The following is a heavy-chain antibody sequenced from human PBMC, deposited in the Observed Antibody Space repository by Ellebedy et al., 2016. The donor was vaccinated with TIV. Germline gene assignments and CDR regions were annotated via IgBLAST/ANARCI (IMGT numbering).Heavy chain of an antibody. J-gene: IGHJ4*02. Sequence: GESLKISCAASGFTFSTYWMGWVRQAAGKGLEWVANTKQDGSEKYYVDSVMGRFTISRDNAKNTLYLQMNSLRAEDTAVYYCVRGGCSGGSCYPWGYWGQGSLVTVSS. CDR1: GFTFSTYW. CDR3: VRGGCSGGSCYPWGY. CDR2: TKQDGSEK. D-gene: IGHD2-15*01. V-gene: IGHV3-7*01.